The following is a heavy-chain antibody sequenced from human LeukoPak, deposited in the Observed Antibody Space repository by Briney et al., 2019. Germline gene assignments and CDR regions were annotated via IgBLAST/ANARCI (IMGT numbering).Heavy chain of an antibody. CDR3: AKGGYCATTSCYFYYMDV. D-gene: IGHD2-2*01. CDR2: ISGRGGST. Sequence: GGSLRLSCAASGFTFSNYAMSWVRQAPGKGLKWVSGISGRGGSTYSADYLKGRFTMSRDNSKNTLYLQMNNLRAEDTAEYYCAKGGYCATTSCYFYYMDVWGKGTTLTVSS. V-gene: IGHV3-23*01. CDR1: GFTFSNYA. J-gene: IGHJ6*03.